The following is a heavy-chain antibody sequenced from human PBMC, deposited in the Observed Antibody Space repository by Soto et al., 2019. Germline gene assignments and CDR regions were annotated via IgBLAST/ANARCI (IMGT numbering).Heavy chain of an antibody. V-gene: IGHV3-33*01. CDR2: IWYDGSNK. J-gene: IGHJ6*02. D-gene: IGHD6-6*01. CDR3: ARSLSSIAARPSYYYYGMDV. CDR1: GFTFSSYG. Sequence: QVQLVESGGGVVQPGRSLRLSCAASGFTFSSYGMHWVRQAPGKGLEWVAVIWYDGSNKYYADSVKGRFTISRDNSKNTLYLQMNSLRAEDTAVYYCARSLSSIAARPSYYYYGMDVWGQGTTVTVSS.